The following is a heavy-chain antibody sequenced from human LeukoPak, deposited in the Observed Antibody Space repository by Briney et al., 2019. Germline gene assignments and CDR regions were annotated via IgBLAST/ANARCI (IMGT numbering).Heavy chain of an antibody. V-gene: IGHV3-30*02. D-gene: IGHD3-16*01. CDR3: ARDRGRTFGGVNDY. Sequence: PGGSLRLSCAASGFTFSSYGMHWVRQAPGKGLEWVAFIRYDGSNKYYADSVKGRFTISRDNSKNTLYLQMNSLRAEDTAVYYCARDRGRTFGGVNDYWGQGTLVTVSS. CDR2: IRYDGSNK. CDR1: GFTFSSYG. J-gene: IGHJ4*02.